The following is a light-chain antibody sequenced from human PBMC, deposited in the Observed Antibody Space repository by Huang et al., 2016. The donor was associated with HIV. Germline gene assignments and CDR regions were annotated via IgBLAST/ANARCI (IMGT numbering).Light chain of an antibody. J-gene: IGKJ2*01. Sequence: EILLTQSPATLSVSPGERVTLSCRASQSISNNLAWYQQKPGQDPRLLIYGASTRATAIPARCSGSASGTEFTLTISSLQSEDFAVYYCQQYHNWPPYTFGQGTKLEI. CDR2: GAS. CDR1: QSISNN. CDR3: QQYHNWPPYT. V-gene: IGKV3-15*01.